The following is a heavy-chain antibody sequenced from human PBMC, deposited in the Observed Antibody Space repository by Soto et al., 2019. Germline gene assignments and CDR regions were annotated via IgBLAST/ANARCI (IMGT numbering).Heavy chain of an antibody. Sequence: EVQLVESGGGLVQPGGSLRLSCAASGFTFSSYSMNWVRQAPGKGLEWVSYISSSSSTIYYADSVKGRFTISRDNAKNSRYLQMNSLRDEDTAVYYCARSCDVVGAFDIWGQGTMVSVSS. D-gene: IGHD1-26*01. J-gene: IGHJ3*02. V-gene: IGHV3-48*02. CDR3: ARSCDVVGAFDI. CDR2: ISSSSSTI. CDR1: GFTFSSYS.